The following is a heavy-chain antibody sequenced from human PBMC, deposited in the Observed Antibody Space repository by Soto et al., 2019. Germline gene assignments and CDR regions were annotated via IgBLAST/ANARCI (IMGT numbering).Heavy chain of an antibody. CDR2: INPSGGST. Sequence: ASVKVSCKASGYTFTSYYMHWVRQAPGQGLEWMGIINPSGGSTSYAQKFQGRVTMTRDTSTSTVYMELSSLRSEDTAVYYCARDHISLGELSNMDVWGQGTTVTVSS. CDR3: ARDHISLGELSNMDV. V-gene: IGHV1-46*01. D-gene: IGHD3-16*02. J-gene: IGHJ6*02. CDR1: GYTFTSYY.